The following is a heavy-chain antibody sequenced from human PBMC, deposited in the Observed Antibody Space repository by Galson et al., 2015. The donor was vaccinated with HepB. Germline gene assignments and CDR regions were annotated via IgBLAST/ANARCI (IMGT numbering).Heavy chain of an antibody. Sequence: SLRLSCAASGLTFRSFSMHWVRQAPGKGLEWVAVISYDGSNKYYADSVKGRFTISRDNSKNTLYLQMSSLRAEDTAVYYCARESTIYNKCWYTWGQGTLVSVSS. D-gene: IGHD1-14*01. CDR1: GLTFRSFS. V-gene: IGHV3-30-3*01. CDR2: ISYDGSNK. J-gene: IGHJ5*02. CDR3: ARESTIYNKCWYT.